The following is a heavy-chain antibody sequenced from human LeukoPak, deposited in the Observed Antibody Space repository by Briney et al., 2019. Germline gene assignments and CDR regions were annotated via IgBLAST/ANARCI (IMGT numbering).Heavy chain of an antibody. CDR1: GFTFSSYA. V-gene: IGHV3-30-3*01. CDR3: AKVQPGDYVLRFLEWLRTFDY. D-gene: IGHD3-3*01. Sequence: GGSLRLSCAASGFTFSSYAMHWVRQAPGKGLEWVAVISYDGSNKYYADSVKGRFTISRDNSKNTLYLQMNSLRAEDTAVYYCAKVQPGDYVLRFLEWLRTFDYWGQGTLVTVSS. CDR2: ISYDGSNK. J-gene: IGHJ4*02.